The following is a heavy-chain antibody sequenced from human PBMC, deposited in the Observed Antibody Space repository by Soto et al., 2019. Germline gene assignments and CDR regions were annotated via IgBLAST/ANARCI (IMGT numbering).Heavy chain of an antibody. Sequence: QITLNESGPTVVRPTETLTLTCRFSGFSLTTSGVGEGWIRQSPGKAPEWLALIYWDDDKRYSASLKSRLTITKDTSKNQVVLTVSDLDPTDTATYYCAHRVLRTVFGLVTTTAIYFDLWGQGTPVAVSS. CDR1: GFSLTTSGVG. CDR2: IYWDDDK. D-gene: IGHD3-3*01. CDR3: AHRVLRTVFGLVTTTAIYFDL. J-gene: IGHJ4*02. V-gene: IGHV2-5*02.